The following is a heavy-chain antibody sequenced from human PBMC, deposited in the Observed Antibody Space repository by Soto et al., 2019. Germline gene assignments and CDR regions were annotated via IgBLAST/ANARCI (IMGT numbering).Heavy chain of an antibody. V-gene: IGHV4-31*11. CDR3: ARAYGSGYMDV. D-gene: IGHD3-10*01. CDR1: GGSISSGGYS. Sequence: PSETLSLTCAVSGGSISSGGYSWTWIRQHPGKGLEWIGYIYYSGSTYYNPSLKSRVTISVDTSKNQFSLKLSSVTAADTAVYYCARAYGSGYMDVWGQGTTVTVSS. CDR2: IYYSGST. J-gene: IGHJ6*02.